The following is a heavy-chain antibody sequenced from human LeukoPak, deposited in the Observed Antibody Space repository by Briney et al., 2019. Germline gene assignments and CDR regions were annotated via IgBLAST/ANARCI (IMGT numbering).Heavy chain of an antibody. Sequence: ASVKVSCKASGYTFTTYTIHWVRQAPGQGLEWMGWISAYNGNTNYAQKLQGRATMTTDTSTSTAYMELRSLRSDDTAVYYCARARIVATKRYFDYWGQGTLVTVSS. V-gene: IGHV1-18*01. D-gene: IGHD5-12*01. J-gene: IGHJ4*02. CDR1: GYTFTTYT. CDR3: ARARIVATKRYFDY. CDR2: ISAYNGNT.